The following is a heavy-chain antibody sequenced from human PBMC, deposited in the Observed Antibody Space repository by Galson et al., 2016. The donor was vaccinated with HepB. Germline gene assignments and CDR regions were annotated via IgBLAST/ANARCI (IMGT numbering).Heavy chain of an antibody. Sequence: SVKVSCKASGGTFSSYAISWVRQAPGQGLEWMGAIIPILGTTNYAQKFQGRVTITADESTSTAYMELSSLRSEDTAVYYCARLLDSSGYFDYWGRGTLVTVSS. CDR1: GGTFSSYA. CDR3: ARLLDSSGYFDY. D-gene: IGHD3-22*01. CDR2: IIPILGTT. J-gene: IGHJ2*01. V-gene: IGHV1-69*13.